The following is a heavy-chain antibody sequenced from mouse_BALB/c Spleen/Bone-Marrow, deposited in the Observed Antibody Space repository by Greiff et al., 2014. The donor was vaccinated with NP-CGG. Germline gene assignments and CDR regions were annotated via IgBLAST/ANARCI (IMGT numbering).Heavy chain of an antibody. CDR2: IHYSVGT. V-gene: IGHV3-1*02. CDR1: GFSITSGYS. J-gene: IGHJ2*01. D-gene: IGHD4-1*01. Sequence: VQLKESGPDLVKPSQSLSLTCTVTGFSITSGYSWHWIRQFPGNKLEWMGYIHYSVGTNYNPSLKSRISITRDTSKNQFFLQLNSVTTEDTATYYCAREGTGTSYFDYWGQGTTLTVSS. CDR3: AREGTGTSYFDY.